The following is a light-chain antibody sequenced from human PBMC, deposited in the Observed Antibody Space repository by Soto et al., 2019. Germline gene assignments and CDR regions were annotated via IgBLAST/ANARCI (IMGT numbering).Light chain of an antibody. Sequence: EIVLTQSPGTLSLSPGERATLSCRASQRVSSNLAWYQQKPGQAPRLLIYGASTRATGVPARFSGSGSGTEFTLTISSLQSEDFAVYYCQQYNNWPWTFGQGTKV. CDR1: QRVSSN. CDR2: GAS. CDR3: QQYNNWPWT. V-gene: IGKV3-15*01. J-gene: IGKJ1*01.